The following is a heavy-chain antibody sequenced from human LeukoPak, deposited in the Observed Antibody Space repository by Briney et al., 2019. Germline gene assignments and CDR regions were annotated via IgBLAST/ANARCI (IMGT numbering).Heavy chain of an antibody. CDR3: ARDTIVVVPAAMDWFDP. V-gene: IGHV1-18*01. D-gene: IGHD2-2*01. Sequence: ASVKVPCKASGYTFTSYGISWVRQAPGQGLEWMGWISAYNGNTNYAQKLQGRVTMTTDTSTSTAYMELRSLRSDDTAVYYCARDTIVVVPAAMDWFDPWGQGTLVTVSS. CDR1: GYTFTSYG. CDR2: ISAYNGNT. J-gene: IGHJ5*02.